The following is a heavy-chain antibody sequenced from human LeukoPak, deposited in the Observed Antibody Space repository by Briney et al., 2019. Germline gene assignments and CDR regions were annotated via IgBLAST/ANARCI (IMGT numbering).Heavy chain of an antibody. D-gene: IGHD3-22*01. J-gene: IGHJ4*02. CDR3: AVGHYYHSSGYLFDY. CDR1: GGSISSSNW. V-gene: IGHV4-30-4*01. CDR2: IYYSGST. Sequence: SGTLSLTCAVSGGSISSSNWWSWIRQPPGKGLEWIGYIYYSGSTYYNPSLKSRVTISVDTSKNQFSLKLSSVPAADTAVYYCAVGHYYHSSGYLFDYWGQGTLVTVSS.